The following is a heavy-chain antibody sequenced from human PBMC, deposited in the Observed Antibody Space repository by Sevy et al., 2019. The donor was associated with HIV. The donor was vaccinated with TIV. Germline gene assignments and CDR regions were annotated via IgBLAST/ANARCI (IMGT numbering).Heavy chain of an antibody. D-gene: IGHD1-26*01. J-gene: IGHJ4*02. CDR1: GGSITSLY. V-gene: IGHV4-59*08. Sequence: SETLSLTCTVSGGSITSLYRNWFRQPPGKGLEWIANIYYNGHINYNPSLKSRVTLSLDTSKNQFSLRLSSVTAADTAMYYCAGENAWGRGYSWGQGTLVTVSS. CDR2: IYYNGHI. CDR3: AGENAWGRGYS.